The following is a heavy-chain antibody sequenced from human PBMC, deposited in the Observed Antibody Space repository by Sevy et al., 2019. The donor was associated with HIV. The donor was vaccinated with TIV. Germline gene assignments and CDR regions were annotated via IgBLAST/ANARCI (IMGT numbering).Heavy chain of an antibody. CDR2: ISGSGGST. CDR1: GFTFSSYA. J-gene: IGHJ6*02. Sequence: GGSLRLSCAASGFTFSSYAMSWVRQAPGKGLEWVSAISGSGGSTYHADSVKGRFTISRDNSKNTLYLQMNSLRAEDTAVYYCAKGYYYDSSGYYQGGYYYYGMDVWGQGTTVTVSS. D-gene: IGHD3-22*01. V-gene: IGHV3-23*01. CDR3: AKGYYYDSSGYYQGGYYYYGMDV.